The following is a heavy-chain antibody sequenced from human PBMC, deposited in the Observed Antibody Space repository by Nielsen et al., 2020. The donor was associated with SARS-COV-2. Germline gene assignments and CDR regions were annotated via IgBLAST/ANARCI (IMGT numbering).Heavy chain of an antibody. CDR3: ANSSSWYLSLGWFDP. J-gene: IGHJ5*02. CDR2: INAGNGNT. Sequence: ASVKVSCKASGGTFSSYAISWVRQAPGQGLEWMGWINAGNGNTKYSQKFQGRVTITRDTSASTVYMELSSLRSEDTAVYYCANSSSWYLSLGWFDPWGQGTLVTVSS. CDR1: GGTFSSYA. D-gene: IGHD6-13*01. V-gene: IGHV1-3*01.